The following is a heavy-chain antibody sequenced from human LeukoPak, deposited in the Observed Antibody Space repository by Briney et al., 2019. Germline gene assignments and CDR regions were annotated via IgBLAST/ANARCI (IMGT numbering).Heavy chain of an antibody. Sequence: SSETLSLTCAVYGGSFSDYYWSWIRQPPGKGLEWIGEINHSGSTNYNPSLKSRVTISVDTSKNQFSLKLSSVTAADTAVYYCVGRGLYGGTFDYWGQGTLVTISS. J-gene: IGHJ4*02. CDR3: VGRGLYGGTFDY. CDR2: INHSGST. CDR1: GGSFSDYY. V-gene: IGHV4-34*01. D-gene: IGHD4-23*01.